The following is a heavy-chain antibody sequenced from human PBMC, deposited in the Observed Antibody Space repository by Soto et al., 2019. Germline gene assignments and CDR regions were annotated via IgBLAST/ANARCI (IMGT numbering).Heavy chain of an antibody. CDR1: GFTFSSYS. Sequence: EVQLVESGGGLVQPGGSLRLSCAASGFTFSSYSMNWVRQAPGKGLEWVSYISSSSSTIYYADSVKGRFTISRDNAKNSLYLQMNSLGDEDTAVYYCARDQSGMDVWGQGTTVTVSS. V-gene: IGHV3-48*02. CDR2: ISSSSSTI. J-gene: IGHJ6*02. CDR3: ARDQSGMDV.